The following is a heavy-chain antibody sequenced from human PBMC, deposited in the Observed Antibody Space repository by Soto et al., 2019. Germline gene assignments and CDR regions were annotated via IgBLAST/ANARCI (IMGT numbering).Heavy chain of an antibody. J-gene: IGHJ5*02. CDR1: GFTFSRSA. V-gene: IGHV1-58*01. CDR3: AADREYNDFRRGYFRFDP. Sequence: ASVKVSCKASGFTFSRSAVQWVRQARGQGLEWIGWIVVGSGNTNYAQKFEERVTITRDLSTSTAYMELSSLRSEDTAVYYCAADREYNDFRRGYFRFDPWGQGTLVTGSS. CDR2: IVVGSGNT. D-gene: IGHD3-3*01.